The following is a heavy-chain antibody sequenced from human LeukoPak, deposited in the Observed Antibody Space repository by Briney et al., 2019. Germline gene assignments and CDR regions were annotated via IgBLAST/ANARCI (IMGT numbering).Heavy chain of an antibody. Sequence: SVKVSCKASGGTFSSYAISWVRQAPGQGLEWMGGIIPIFGTANYAQKFQGRVTITADKSTSTAYMELSSLRSEDTAVYYCARDTASVAGTPGYYYYMDVWGKGTTITVSS. J-gene: IGHJ6*03. CDR1: GGTFSSYA. V-gene: IGHV1-69*06. CDR3: ARDTASVAGTPGYYYYMDV. D-gene: IGHD6-19*01. CDR2: IIPIFGTA.